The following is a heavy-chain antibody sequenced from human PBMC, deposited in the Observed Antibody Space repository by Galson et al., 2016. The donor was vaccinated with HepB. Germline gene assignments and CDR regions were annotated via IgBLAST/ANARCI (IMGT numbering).Heavy chain of an antibody. J-gene: IGHJ5*01. V-gene: IGHV1-18*01. CDR2: INTYNGNP. CDR3: ARERGHYTSSPEGIFDF. Sequence: SCKASGYTFTSYVISWVRQAPGQGLEWMGWINTYNGNPNYAQKFQGRVTMTTDTSTSTAYMELRSLRSDDAALYFCARERGHYTSSPEGIFDFWGQGTLVTVSS. D-gene: IGHD6-6*01. CDR1: GYTFTSYV.